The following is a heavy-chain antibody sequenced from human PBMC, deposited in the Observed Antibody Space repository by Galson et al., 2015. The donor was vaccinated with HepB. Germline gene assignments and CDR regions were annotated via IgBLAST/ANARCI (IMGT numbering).Heavy chain of an antibody. CDR1: GYTFTSYG. CDR3: ARRARRPARLGYCSGGSCGEYYYGMDV. CDR2: ISPYNGDT. D-gene: IGHD2-15*01. V-gene: IGHV1-18*04. Sequence: SVKVSCKASGYTFTSYGISWARQAPGQGLEWMGWISPYNGDTKYAQKLQGRVTMTTDTSTSTAYMELRTLRSDDTAGYYCARRARRPARLGYCSGGSCGEYYYGMDVWGQGTTVTVSS. J-gene: IGHJ6*02.